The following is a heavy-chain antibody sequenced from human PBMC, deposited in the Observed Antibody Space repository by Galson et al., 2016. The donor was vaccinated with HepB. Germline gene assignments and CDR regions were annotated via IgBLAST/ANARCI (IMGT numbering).Heavy chain of an antibody. V-gene: IGHV3-53*01. J-gene: IGHJ4*02. CDR1: GFTVSSDY. CDR3: ATVPDYGHGPSYFDY. D-gene: IGHD4-17*01. Sequence: SLRLSCAASGFTVSSDYMSWVRQAPGKGLERVSLISSGGSTYYADSVRGRFTISRDKSRNTLFLQMNSLRAEDTAVLSCATVPDYGHGPSYFDYWGQGTPLTVSS. CDR2: ISSGGST.